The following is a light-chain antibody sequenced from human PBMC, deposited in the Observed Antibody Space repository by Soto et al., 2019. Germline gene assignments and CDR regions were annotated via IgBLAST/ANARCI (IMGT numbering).Light chain of an antibody. CDR2: EVN. CDR3: GAHAGSNTWV. V-gene: IGLV1-51*01. Sequence: QSVMTQPPSVSAAPGQKVTISCSGSSSNIGGNSVSWYQQLPGTAPKLIIYEVNKRPSGVPDRFSGSKSGITASLTVSGLQADDEADYYCGAHAGSNTWVFGGGTKVTVL. CDR1: SSNIGGNS. J-gene: IGLJ3*02.